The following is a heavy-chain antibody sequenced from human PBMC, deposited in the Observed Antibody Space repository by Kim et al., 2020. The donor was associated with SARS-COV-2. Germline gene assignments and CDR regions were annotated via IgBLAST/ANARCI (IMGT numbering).Heavy chain of an antibody. V-gene: IGHV1-69*01. Sequence: QSFQGRVTITADESTSTAYMELSSLRSEDTAVYYCARRIAVAGSLGWFDPWGQGTLVTVSS. J-gene: IGHJ5*02. D-gene: IGHD6-19*01. CDR3: ARRIAVAGSLGWFDP.